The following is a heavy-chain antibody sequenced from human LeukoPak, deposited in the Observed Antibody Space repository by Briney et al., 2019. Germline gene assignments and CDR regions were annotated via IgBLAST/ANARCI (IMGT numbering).Heavy chain of an antibody. J-gene: IGHJ4*02. D-gene: IGHD6-6*01. V-gene: IGHV3-30*02. CDR1: GFIISNYE. Sequence: GGSLRLSCTASGFIISNYEMNWVRQAPGKGLEWVAFIRYDGSNKYYADSVKGRFTISRDNSKNTLYLQMNSLRAEDTAVYYCAKVAHSSSSDHFDYWGQGTLVTVPS. CDR2: IRYDGSNK. CDR3: AKVAHSSSSDHFDY.